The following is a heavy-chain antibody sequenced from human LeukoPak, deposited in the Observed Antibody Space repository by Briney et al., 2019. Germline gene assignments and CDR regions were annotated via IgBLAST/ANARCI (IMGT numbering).Heavy chain of an antibody. CDR2: ITGGGEST. D-gene: IGHD5/OR15-5a*01. V-gene: IGHV3-23*01. J-gene: IGHJ6*02. Sequence: GGSLRLSCAASGFTFDASAMSWVRQAPGKGLEWVAVITGGGESTYYADSVKGRFTISRDNARNSLYLQMNSLRAEDTAVYYCARSRSVSNYKGMDVWGQGTTVTVSS. CDR1: GFTFDASA. CDR3: ARSRSVSNYKGMDV.